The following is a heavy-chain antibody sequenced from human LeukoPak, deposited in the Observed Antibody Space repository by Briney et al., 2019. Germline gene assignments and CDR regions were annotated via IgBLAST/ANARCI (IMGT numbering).Heavy chain of an antibody. V-gene: IGHV3-11*01. J-gene: IGHJ4*02. Sequence: PGGSLRLSCAASGFTFSDYYMSWIRQAPGKGLEWVSYISSSGSTIYYADSVKGRFTISRDNAKNSLYLQMNSLRSDDTAVYYCARDYETIFGVVIIGAKDYWGQGTLVTVSS. CDR1: GFTFSDYY. CDR2: ISSSGSTI. CDR3: ARDYETIFGVVIIGAKDY. D-gene: IGHD3-3*01.